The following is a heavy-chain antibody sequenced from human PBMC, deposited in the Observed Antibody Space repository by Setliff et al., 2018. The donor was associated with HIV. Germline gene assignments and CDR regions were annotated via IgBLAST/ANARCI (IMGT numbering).Heavy chain of an antibody. Sequence: ASVKVSCKASGGTFSSYAISWVRQAPGGLEWMGGIIPIFGTANYAQKFQGRVTITADESASTAYMELSSLRSDDTAVYYCAGDSKIAVAGGDYYYMDVWGKGTTVTVSS. CDR2: IIPIFGTA. CDR1: GGTFSSYA. V-gene: IGHV1-69*13. CDR3: AGDSKIAVAGGDYYYMDV. J-gene: IGHJ6*03. D-gene: IGHD6-19*01.